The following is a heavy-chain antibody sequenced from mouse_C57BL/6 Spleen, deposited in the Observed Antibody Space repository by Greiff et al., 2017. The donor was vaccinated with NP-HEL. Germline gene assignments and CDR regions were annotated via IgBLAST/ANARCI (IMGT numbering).Heavy chain of an antibody. D-gene: IGHD2-4*01. J-gene: IGHJ1*03. Sequence: VQLQQSGAELVRPGASVKLSCKASGYTFTDYYINWVKQRPGQGLEWIARIYPGSGNTYYNEKFKGKATLTAEKSSSTAYMQLSSLTSEDSAVYFCARDYDYDRGYFDVWGTGTTVTVSS. CDR2: IYPGSGNT. CDR3: ARDYDYDRGYFDV. V-gene: IGHV1-76*01. CDR1: GYTFTDYY.